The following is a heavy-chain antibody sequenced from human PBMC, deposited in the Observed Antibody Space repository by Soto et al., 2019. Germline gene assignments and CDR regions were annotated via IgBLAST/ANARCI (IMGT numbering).Heavy chain of an antibody. CDR2: IYYSGST. D-gene: IGHD5-12*01. J-gene: IGHJ4*02. Sequence: PSETLSLTCTVSGGSITSGDYYWSWIRQHPGKGLEWIGYIYYSGSTYYNPSLKSRVTISVDTSKNQFSLNLGSVTAADTAVYYCARTSVTTIMFDYWGQGSLVTVSS. V-gene: IGHV4-31*03. CDR3: ARTSVTTIMFDY. CDR1: GGSITSGDYY.